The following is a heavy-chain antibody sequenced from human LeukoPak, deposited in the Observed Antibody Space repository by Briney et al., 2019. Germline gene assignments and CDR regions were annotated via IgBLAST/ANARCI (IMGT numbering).Heavy chain of an antibody. D-gene: IGHD6-13*01. Sequence: ASVKVSCKASGYTFTGYYMHWVRQAPGQGLEWMGWINPNSGGTNYAQKFQGRVTMTRDTSISTAYMELSRLRSDDTAVYYCARDLGYSSSWLGFDYWGQGTLVTVSS. CDR1: GYTFTGYY. CDR2: INPNSGGT. V-gene: IGHV1-2*02. CDR3: ARDLGYSSSWLGFDY. J-gene: IGHJ4*02.